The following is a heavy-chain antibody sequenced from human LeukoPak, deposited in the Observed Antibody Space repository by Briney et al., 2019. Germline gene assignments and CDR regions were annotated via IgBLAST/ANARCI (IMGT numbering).Heavy chain of an antibody. CDR2: INTNTGNP. CDR3: ARIQLIRYFDQEEVDYFDY. CDR1: GYTFTSYA. J-gene: IGHJ4*02. D-gene: IGHD3-9*01. V-gene: IGHV7-4-1*02. Sequence: ASVKVSCKASGYTFTSYAMNWVRQAPGQGLEWMGWINTNTGNPTYAQGFTGRFVFSLDTSVSTAYLQISSLKAEDTAVYYCARIQLIRYFDQEEVDYFDYWGQGTLVTVSS.